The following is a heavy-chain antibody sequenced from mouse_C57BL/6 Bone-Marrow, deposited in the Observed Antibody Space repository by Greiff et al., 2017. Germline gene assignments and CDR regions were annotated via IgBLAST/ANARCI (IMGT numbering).Heavy chain of an antibody. CDR3: ARYGGFAY. J-gene: IGHJ3*01. CDR2: IYPSDSDT. V-gene: IGHV1-74*01. CDR1: GYTFTSYW. D-gene: IGHD1-2*01. Sequence: VQLQQPGAELVKPGASVKVSCKASGYTFTSYWMHWVKQRPGQGLEWIGRIYPSDSDTNYNQKFKGKATLTVDKSSSTAYMQLNSLTSDDSAVYYCARYGGFAYWGQGTLVTVSA.